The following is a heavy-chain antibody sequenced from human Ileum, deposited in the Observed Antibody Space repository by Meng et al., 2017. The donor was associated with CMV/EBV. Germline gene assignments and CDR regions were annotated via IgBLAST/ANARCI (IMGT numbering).Heavy chain of an antibody. V-gene: IGHV4-39*07. CDR1: ISSSCSY. Sequence: ISSSCSYWGWIRLPQGKGLEWIGTIYYSGTTYFNPSLKSRVTISIDTSKNQFSLKLSSVTAADTAMYYCATLRRYCSSSSCFHWGYWGQGTLVTVSS. J-gene: IGHJ4*02. CDR2: IYYSGTT. D-gene: IGHD2-2*01. CDR3: ATLRRYCSSSSCFHWGY.